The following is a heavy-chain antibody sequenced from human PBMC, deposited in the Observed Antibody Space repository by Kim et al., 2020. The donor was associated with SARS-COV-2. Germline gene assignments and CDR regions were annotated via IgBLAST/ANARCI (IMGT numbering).Heavy chain of an antibody. Sequence: GRFTISRDNAKNSLYLQMNSLRAEDTAVYYCAREPLSQYCSGGSCSYFDYWGQGTLVTVSS. V-gene: IGHV3-11*06. D-gene: IGHD2-15*01. J-gene: IGHJ4*02. CDR3: AREPLSQYCSGGSCSYFDY.